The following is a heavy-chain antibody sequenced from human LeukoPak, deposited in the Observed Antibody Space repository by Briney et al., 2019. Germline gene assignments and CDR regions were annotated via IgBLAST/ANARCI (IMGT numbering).Heavy chain of an antibody. Sequence: ASETLSLTCTVSGGSISSYYWSWIRQPPGKGLEWIGYIYHSGSTNYNPSLKSRVTISVDTSKNQFSLKLSSVTAADTAVYYCAKSRVVYDTFNIWGLGTMVTVSS. CDR3: AKSRVVYDTFNI. J-gene: IGHJ3*02. CDR1: GGSISSYY. CDR2: IYHSGST. D-gene: IGHD3-3*01. V-gene: IGHV4-59*01.